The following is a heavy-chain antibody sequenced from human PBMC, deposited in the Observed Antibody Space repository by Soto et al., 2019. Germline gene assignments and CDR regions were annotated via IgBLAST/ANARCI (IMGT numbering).Heavy chain of an antibody. Sequence: QVQLVQSGAEVKKPGASVKVSCKASGYTFTSYGISWVRQAPGQGLEWMGWISAYNGNTNYAQKLQGRVTMTTDTSTSTAYMELRSLRSDDTAVYYCARIYCSSTSCFPIGYGMDVWGQGTTVTVSS. J-gene: IGHJ6*02. CDR3: ARIYCSSTSCFPIGYGMDV. V-gene: IGHV1-18*01. D-gene: IGHD2-2*01. CDR1: GYTFTSYG. CDR2: ISAYNGNT.